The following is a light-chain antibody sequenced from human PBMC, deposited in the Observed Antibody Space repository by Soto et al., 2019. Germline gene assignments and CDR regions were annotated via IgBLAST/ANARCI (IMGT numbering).Light chain of an antibody. CDR1: TSNIGSNY. CDR2: RNN. J-gene: IGLJ1*01. V-gene: IGLV1-47*01. CDR3: ATWDDSLNGFYV. Sequence: SVLTQPPSASGTPGQGVTISCSGSTSNIGSNYVYWYQQLPGTAPKLLIYRNNQRPSGVPDRFSGSKSGTSASLAISGLRSDDEADYFCATWDDSLNGFYVFGTGTKVPS.